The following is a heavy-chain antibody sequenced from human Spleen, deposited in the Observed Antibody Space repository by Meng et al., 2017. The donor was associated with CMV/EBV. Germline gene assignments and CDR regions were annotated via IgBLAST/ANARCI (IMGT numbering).Heavy chain of an antibody. V-gene: IGHV3-23*03. Sequence: GESLKISCGASGFTFSRYAMSWVRQAPGRGLEWVSVIYSIGNKTYYADSVKGRFTISRDNSKNTLYLQMNSLRAEDTAIYYCAKPYFGSGTYAHDYFYGMDVWGQGTTVTVSS. CDR1: GFTFSRYA. J-gene: IGHJ6*02. CDR3: AKPYFGSGTYAHDYFYGMDV. D-gene: IGHD3-10*01. CDR2: IYSIGNKT.